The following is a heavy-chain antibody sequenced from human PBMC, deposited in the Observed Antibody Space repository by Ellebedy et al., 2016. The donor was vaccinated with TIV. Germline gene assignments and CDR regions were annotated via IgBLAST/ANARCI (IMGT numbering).Heavy chain of an antibody. D-gene: IGHD3/OR15-3a*01. V-gene: IGHV1-8*01. CDR2: MKPGSGNT. CDR1: GYTFTDYD. CDR3: VVGLFHP. J-gene: IGHJ5*02. Sequence: AASVKVSCKASGYTFTDYDINWVRQATGQGLEYLVWMKPGSGNTGYAQKFEGRVTMTRNTSTSTAYMELSSLRSDDTAVYYCVVGLFHPWGQGTLVSVSS.